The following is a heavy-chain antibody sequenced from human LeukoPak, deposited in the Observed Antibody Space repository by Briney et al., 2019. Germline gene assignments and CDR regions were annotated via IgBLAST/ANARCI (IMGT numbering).Heavy chain of an antibody. CDR3: ARGGYRAYYLDY. CDR1: GFTFSSYW. Sequence: GGSLRLSCAASGFTFSSYWMHWARQAPGKGLVWVSRINSGGTVTNYADSVKGRLTISRDNAKNTLYLQMNSLRAEDTAVYYCARGGYRAYYLDYWGQGSLVTVSS. D-gene: IGHD5-18*01. J-gene: IGHJ4*02. CDR2: INSGGTVT. V-gene: IGHV3-74*01.